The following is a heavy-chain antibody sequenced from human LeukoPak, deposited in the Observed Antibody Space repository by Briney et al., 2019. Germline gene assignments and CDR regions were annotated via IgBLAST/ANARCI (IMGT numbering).Heavy chain of an antibody. J-gene: IGHJ6*02. CDR3: ARDTPIVGATTGGVGMDV. V-gene: IGHV4-59*01. D-gene: IGHD1-26*01. CDR1: GGSISSYY. Sequence: SETLSLTCTVSGGSISSYYWSWIRQPPGKGLEWIGYIYYSGSTNYNPSLKSRVTISVDTSKNQFSLKLSSVTAADTAVYYCARDTPIVGATTGGVGMDVWGQGTTVTVSS. CDR2: IYYSGST.